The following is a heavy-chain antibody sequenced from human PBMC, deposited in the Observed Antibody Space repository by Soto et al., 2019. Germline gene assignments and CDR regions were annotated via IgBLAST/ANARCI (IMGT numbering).Heavy chain of an antibody. Sequence: QVQLVQSGAEMKKPGSSVKVSCQSSGGTFNTYAMNWVRQAPGQGPEWMGDISPMFGAANYAPKFQGRVTITTDESTGTSYMQLISLTSEDTALYFCAREVQVHTPAFVYWGQETLVTVSS. CDR3: AREVQVHTPAFVY. CDR2: ISPMFGAA. J-gene: IGHJ4*02. V-gene: IGHV1-69*19. CDR1: GGTFNTYA. D-gene: IGHD3-10*01.